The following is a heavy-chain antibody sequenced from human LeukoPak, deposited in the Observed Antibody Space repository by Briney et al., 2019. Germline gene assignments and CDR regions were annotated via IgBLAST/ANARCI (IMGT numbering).Heavy chain of an antibody. Sequence: GESLRLSCAASGFTFSSFDMHWVRQPTGQGLEWVSTIGTASDTYYPGSVEGRFPLSRDNAKNSLYLQMNSLTAGDTAVYYCARGPPRGKYYYMDVWGKGTTVTVSS. CDR3: ARGPPRGKYYYMDV. V-gene: IGHV3-13*01. CDR2: IGTASDT. CDR1: GFTFSSFD. D-gene: IGHD1-1*01. J-gene: IGHJ6*03.